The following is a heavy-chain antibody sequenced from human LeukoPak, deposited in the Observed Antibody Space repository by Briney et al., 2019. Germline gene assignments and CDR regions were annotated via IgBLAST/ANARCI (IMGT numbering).Heavy chain of an antibody. Sequence: SETLSLTCTVSGGSLSSSSYYWGWLRQPPGTGLEWLGSIYYSGSTYYNPSLKSRVTISVDTSKNQFSLKLSSVTAADTAVYYCARHRGANSGSSPGAYYFDYWGQGTLVTVSS. J-gene: IGHJ4*02. CDR1: GGSLSSSSYY. V-gene: IGHV4-39*01. D-gene: IGHD1-26*01. CDR2: IYYSGST. CDR3: ARHRGANSGSSPGAYYFDY.